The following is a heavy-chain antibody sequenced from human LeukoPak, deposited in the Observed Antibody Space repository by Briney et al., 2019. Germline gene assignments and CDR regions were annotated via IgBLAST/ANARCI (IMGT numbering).Heavy chain of an antibody. J-gene: IGHJ4*02. CDR3: ARGIGHYDYVWGSYRQYYFDY. Sequence: NPSETLSLTCTVSGGSISSSSYYWGWIRQPPGKGLEWIGSIYYSGSTYYNPSPKSRVTISVDTSKNQFSLKLSSVTAADTAVYYCARGIGHYDYVWGSYRQYYFDYWGQGTLVTVSS. CDR1: GGSISSSSYY. CDR2: IYYSGST. V-gene: IGHV4-39*01. D-gene: IGHD3-16*02.